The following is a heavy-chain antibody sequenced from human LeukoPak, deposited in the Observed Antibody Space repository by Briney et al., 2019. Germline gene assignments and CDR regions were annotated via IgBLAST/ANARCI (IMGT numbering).Heavy chain of an antibody. Sequence: KPSETLSLTCTVSGGSISSYYWSWIRQPPGKGLEWIGYIYYSGSTNYNPSLKSRVTISVDMSKNQFSLKLSSVTAADTAVYYCARELGYYDSSGYSSRFDYWGRGTLVTVSS. D-gene: IGHD3-22*01. CDR1: GGSISSYY. V-gene: IGHV4-59*01. J-gene: IGHJ4*02. CDR2: IYYSGST. CDR3: ARELGYYDSSGYSSRFDY.